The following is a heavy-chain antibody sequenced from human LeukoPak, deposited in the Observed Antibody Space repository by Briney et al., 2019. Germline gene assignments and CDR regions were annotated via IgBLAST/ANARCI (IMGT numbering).Heavy chain of an antibody. J-gene: IGHJ4*02. V-gene: IGHV1-2*02. CDR3: ARDDARPLGESSGWYRD. D-gene: IGHD6-19*01. CDR1: GYTFTGYY. CDR2: INPNSGGT. Sequence: GASVKVSCKASGYTFTGYYMHWVRQAPGQGLEWMGWINPNSGGTNYAQKFQGRVTMTRDTSISTAYMELSRLRSDDTAVYYCARDDARPLGESSGWYRDWGQGTLVTVSS.